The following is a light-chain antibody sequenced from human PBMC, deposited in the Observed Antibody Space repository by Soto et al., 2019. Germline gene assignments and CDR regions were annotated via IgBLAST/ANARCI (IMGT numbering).Light chain of an antibody. V-gene: IGKV3-15*01. Sequence: EIVMTQSPATLSVSPGERVTLSCRASQSVTSDLAWYQHKPGQAPRLLISGASSGAIGIPARFSGSGSGTEFTLTINSLQSEDFAAYYCQQYYRWPVTFGGGTKVEI. J-gene: IGKJ4*01. CDR2: GAS. CDR3: QQYYRWPVT. CDR1: QSVTSD.